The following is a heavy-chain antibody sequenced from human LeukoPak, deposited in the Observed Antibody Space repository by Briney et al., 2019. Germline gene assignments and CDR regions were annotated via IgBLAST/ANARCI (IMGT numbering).Heavy chain of an antibody. V-gene: IGHV2-70*04. Sequence: VSGTALVKPTQTLTLTCTFSGFSLSTSGMRVSWIRQPPGKALEWLARIDWDDDKFYSTSLKTRLTISKDTSKNQVVLTMTNMDPVDTATYYCALNAGYYYYMDVWGKGTTVTVSS. CDR3: ALNAGYYYYMDV. CDR1: GFSLSTSGMR. CDR2: IDWDDDK. J-gene: IGHJ6*03.